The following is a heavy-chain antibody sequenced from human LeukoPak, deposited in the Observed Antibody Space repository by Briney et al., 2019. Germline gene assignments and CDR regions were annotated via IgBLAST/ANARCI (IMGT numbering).Heavy chain of an antibody. D-gene: IGHD3-10*01. Sequence: PGGSLRLSCAASGFTFSSYEMNWVRQAPGKGLEWVSYISSSGSTIYYADSLKGRFTISRDNSKNTLYLQMNSLRAEDTAVYYCAKDRDSYYGSGSEFDYWGQGTLVTVSS. CDR3: AKDRDSYYGSGSEFDY. CDR1: GFTFSSYE. CDR2: ISSSGSTI. V-gene: IGHV3-48*03. J-gene: IGHJ4*02.